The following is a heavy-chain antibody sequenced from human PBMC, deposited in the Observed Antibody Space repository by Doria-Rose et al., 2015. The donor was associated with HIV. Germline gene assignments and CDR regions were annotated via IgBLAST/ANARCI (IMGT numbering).Heavy chain of an antibody. CDR2: IFSTGSI. CDR3: ARVLSGTCDY. CDR1: GGSISHYY. V-gene: IGHV4-59*01. D-gene: IGHD1-26*01. Sequence: QVQLQESGPGLVKPSETLSLTCSVSGGSISHYYWSWIRQHPGKGLEYIGYIFSTGSINYSSSLPSRVSISIGTSKNKFFLRLSSVTAADTAVYYCARVLSGTCDYWGQGTLVTVSS. J-gene: IGHJ4*02.